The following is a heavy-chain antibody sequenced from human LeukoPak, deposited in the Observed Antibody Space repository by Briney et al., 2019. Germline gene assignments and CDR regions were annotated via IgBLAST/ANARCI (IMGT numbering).Heavy chain of an antibody. D-gene: IGHD3-22*01. Sequence: GGSLRLSCAASGFTFSSYSMNWVRQAPGKGLEWVSSISSSSYIYYADSVKGRFTISRDNAKNSLYLQMNSLRAEDTAVYYCARLYYYDSSGYKDYFDYWGQGTLVTVSS. CDR2: ISSSSYI. CDR1: GFTFSSYS. V-gene: IGHV3-21*01. J-gene: IGHJ4*02. CDR3: ARLYYYDSSGYKDYFDY.